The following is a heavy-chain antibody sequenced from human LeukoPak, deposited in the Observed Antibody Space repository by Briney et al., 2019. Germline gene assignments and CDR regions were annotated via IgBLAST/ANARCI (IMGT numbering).Heavy chain of an antibody. Sequence: SETLSLTCTVSGGSISSYYWSWIRQPPGKGLEWIGYIYYSGSTYYNPSLKSRVTISVDTSKNQFSLKLSSVTAADTAVYYCAREEVHSYGEGFDYWGQGTLVTVSS. CDR2: IYYSGST. V-gene: IGHV4-59*12. J-gene: IGHJ4*02. D-gene: IGHD5-18*01. CDR1: GGSISSYY. CDR3: AREEVHSYGEGFDY.